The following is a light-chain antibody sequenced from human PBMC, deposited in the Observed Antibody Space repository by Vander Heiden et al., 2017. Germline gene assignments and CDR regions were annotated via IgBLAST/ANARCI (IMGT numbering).Light chain of an antibody. CDR3: SSYTSSSTYV. CDR2: DVS. Sequence: SALTQPASVSGSPGQSITISCTGTISDVGGYNYVSWNQQHPGKAPKLMIYDVSNRPSGVSNRFSGSKSGNTASLTISGLQAEDEADYYCSSYTSSSTYVFGTGTKVTVL. J-gene: IGLJ1*01. V-gene: IGLV2-14*03. CDR1: ISDVGGYNY.